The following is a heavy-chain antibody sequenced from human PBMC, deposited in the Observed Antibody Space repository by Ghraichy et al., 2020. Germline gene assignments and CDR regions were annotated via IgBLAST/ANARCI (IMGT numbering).Heavy chain of an antibody. CDR3: ARHFGSGTYPLDF. CDR2: IYSSGST. J-gene: IGHJ4*02. CDR1: GGSISGYF. Sequence: SETLSLTCTVSGGSISGYFWSWIRQPPGKGLEWIAHIYSSGSTTYNPSLESRVTVSVDASKNQLSLKLSSVTSADTAVYFCARHFGSGTYPLDFWGQGILVTVSS. V-gene: IGHV4-59*01. D-gene: IGHD3-10*01.